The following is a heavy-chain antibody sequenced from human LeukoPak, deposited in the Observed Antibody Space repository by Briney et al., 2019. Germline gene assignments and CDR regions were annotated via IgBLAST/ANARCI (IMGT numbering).Heavy chain of an antibody. D-gene: IGHD3-16*01. J-gene: IGHJ4*02. CDR1: GFSFDDYA. V-gene: IGHV3-43*02. CDR2: ISGDGGST. CDR3: AKGAFDYGDY. Sequence: GGSLRLSCAASGFSFDDYAMHWVRQAPGKGLEWVSLISGDGGSTYYTDSVKGRFTISRDNSKNSLYLQMNSLRTEDTALYYCAKGAFDYGDYWGQGTLVTVSS.